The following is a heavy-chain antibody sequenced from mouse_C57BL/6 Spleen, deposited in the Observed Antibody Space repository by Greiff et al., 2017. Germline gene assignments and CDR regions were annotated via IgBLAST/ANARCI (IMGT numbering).Heavy chain of an antibody. CDR2: IDPSDSET. CDR1: GYTFTSYW. CDR3: ASYDGYSSYAMDY. D-gene: IGHD2-3*01. Sequence: QVQLQQPGAELVRPGSSVKLSCKASGYTFTSYWMHWVKQRPIQGLEWIGNIDPSDSETHYNQKFKDKATLTVDKSSSTAYMQLSSLTSEDSSVYYCASYDGYSSYAMDYWGQGTSVTVSS. V-gene: IGHV1-52*01. J-gene: IGHJ4*01.